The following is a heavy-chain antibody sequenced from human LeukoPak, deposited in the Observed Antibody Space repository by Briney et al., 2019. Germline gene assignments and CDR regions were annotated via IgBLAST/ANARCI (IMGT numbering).Heavy chain of an antibody. CDR2: IWYDGSNK. V-gene: IGHV3-33*01. Sequence: GGSLRLSCAASGFTFSSYGMHWVRQAPGKGLEWVAVIWYDGSNKYYADSVKGRFTISRDNSKNTLYLQMNSLRAEDTAVYYCARDGLVGATNFDYWGQGTLVTVSS. J-gene: IGHJ4*02. CDR3: ARDGLVGATNFDY. D-gene: IGHD1-26*01. CDR1: GFTFSSYG.